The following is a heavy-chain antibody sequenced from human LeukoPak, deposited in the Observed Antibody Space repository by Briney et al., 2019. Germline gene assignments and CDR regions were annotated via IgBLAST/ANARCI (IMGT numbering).Heavy chain of an antibody. CDR3: ARLPIVVVPSTSFDI. V-gene: IGHV4-39*01. D-gene: IGHD2-2*01. CDR1: GGSISSSSYY. Sequence: SETVSLTRTVSGGSISSSSYYWGWIRQPPGKGLEWIGSINYSETTYYNPSLKSRVTISVDTSKNQFSLKLSSVTAADTAVYYCARLPIVVVPSTSFDIWGQGTMVTVSS. J-gene: IGHJ3*02. CDR2: INYSETT.